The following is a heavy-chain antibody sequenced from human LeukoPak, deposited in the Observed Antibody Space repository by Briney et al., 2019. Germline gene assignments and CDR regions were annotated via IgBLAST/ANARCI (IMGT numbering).Heavy chain of an antibody. CDR2: IYSGGRT. V-gene: IGHV3-66*01. Sequence: GGSLRLSCSVSGFSVGSNYMAWVRQSPVKGLVWVSFIYSGGRTYYGDSVKGRFTISKDNAKNTAYLQMGSVRSDDTAVYYCAREGSTSGALDIWGQGTIVTVSS. J-gene: IGHJ3*02. D-gene: IGHD3-10*01. CDR1: GFSVGSNY. CDR3: AREGSTSGALDI.